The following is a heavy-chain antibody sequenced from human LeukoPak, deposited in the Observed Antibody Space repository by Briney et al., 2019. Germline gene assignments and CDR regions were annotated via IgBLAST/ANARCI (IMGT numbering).Heavy chain of an antibody. CDR1: GGSISSGGYY. CDR3: ARREADTIFGVVILDAFDI. Sequence: SQTLSLTCTVSGGSISSGGYYWSWIRQHPGKGLEWIGYIYYSGSTYYNPSLKSRVTISVDTSKNHFSLKLSSVTAADTAVYYCARREADTIFGVVILDAFDIWGQGTMVTVSS. J-gene: IGHJ3*02. V-gene: IGHV4-31*03. D-gene: IGHD3-3*01. CDR2: IYYSGST.